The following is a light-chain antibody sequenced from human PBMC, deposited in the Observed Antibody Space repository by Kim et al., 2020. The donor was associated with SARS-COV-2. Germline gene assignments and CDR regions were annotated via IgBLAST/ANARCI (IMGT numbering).Light chain of an antibody. Sequence: ASTGDRFPPSVRASHGISSYLAWYQQKPVKAPKLLIYAASTLQSGVPSRFSVSGSGTDFTLTISCLQSEDFATYYFQQYYSYPLTFGGGTKVDIK. CDR2: AAS. CDR1: HGISSY. CDR3: QQYYSYPLT. V-gene: IGKV1-8*01. J-gene: IGKJ4*01.